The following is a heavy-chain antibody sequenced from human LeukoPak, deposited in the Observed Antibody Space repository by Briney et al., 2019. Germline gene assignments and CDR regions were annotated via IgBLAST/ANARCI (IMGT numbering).Heavy chain of an antibody. V-gene: IGHV3-7*04. CDR2: IKREGSEK. D-gene: IGHD5-18*01. CDR3: ARAGSGSYSRYYYYYMDV. Sequence: LGGSLRLSCGASGFIFSSYWMTWVRQAPGRGLGWGASIKREGSEKYCVASVKGRFTISRDNAKNSLYLQMNSLRAEDTAVYYCARAGSGSYSRYYYYYMDVWGKGTTVTVSS. CDR1: GFIFSSYW. J-gene: IGHJ6*03.